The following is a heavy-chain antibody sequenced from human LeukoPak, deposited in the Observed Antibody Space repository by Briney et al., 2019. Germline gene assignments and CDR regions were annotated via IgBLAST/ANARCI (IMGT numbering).Heavy chain of an antibody. Sequence: GGSLRLSCAASGFTFSRYSMNWVRHAPGKGLEWVSSISISSNYIYYADSVKGRFTISRDNAKNSLYLQMNSLRAEDTAVYYCARGSRFGVVGRDAFDIWGQGTMVTVSS. V-gene: IGHV3-21*01. CDR3: ARGSRFGVVGRDAFDI. D-gene: IGHD3-3*01. J-gene: IGHJ3*02. CDR2: ISISSNYI. CDR1: GFTFSRYS.